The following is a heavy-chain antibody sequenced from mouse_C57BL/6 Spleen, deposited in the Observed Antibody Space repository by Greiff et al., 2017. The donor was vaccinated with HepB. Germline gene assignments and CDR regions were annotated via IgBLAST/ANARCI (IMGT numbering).Heavy chain of an antibody. D-gene: IGHD2-4*01. CDR3: TGPLYDYGYWYFDV. CDR2: IRLKSDDYAT. CDR1: GFTFSNYW. J-gene: IGHJ1*03. Sequence: EVKVEESGGGLVQPGGSMKLSCVASGFTFSNYWMNWVRQSPEKGLEWVAQIRLKSDDYATHYAESVKGMFTISRDDSKSSVYLQMNNVRAEDTGIYYCTGPLYDYGYWYFDVWGTGTTVTVSS. V-gene: IGHV6-3*01.